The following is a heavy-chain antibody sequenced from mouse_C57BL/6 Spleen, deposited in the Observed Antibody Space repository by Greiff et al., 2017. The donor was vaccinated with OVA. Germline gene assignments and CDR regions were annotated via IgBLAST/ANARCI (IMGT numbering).Heavy chain of an antibody. J-gene: IGHJ3*01. CDR3: ARDSSGSAWFAY. Sequence: EVKLMESGGGLVKPGGSLKLSCAASGFTFSSYAMSWVRQTPEKRLEWVATISDGGSYTYYPDNVKGRFTISRDNAKNNLYLQLSQLKSEDTAMYDCARDSSGSAWFAYWGQGTLVTVSA. D-gene: IGHD3-2*02. V-gene: IGHV5-4*01. CDR1: GFTFSSYA. CDR2: ISDGGSYT.